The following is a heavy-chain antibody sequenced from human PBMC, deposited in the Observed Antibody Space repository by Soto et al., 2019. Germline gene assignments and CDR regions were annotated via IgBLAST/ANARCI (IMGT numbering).Heavy chain of an antibody. CDR2: IYSSGNT. CDR1: GFNVNSHY. V-gene: IGHV3-66*01. J-gene: IGHJ4*02. Sequence: GGSLRLSCAAAGFNVNSHYMNWVRQAPGKGLEWVSLIYSSGNTNYADSVKGRFTIFRDNSENTLYLQMSSLRAEDTAVYYCVRSLTKGPYYFDYWGPGILVTVSS. CDR3: VRSLTKGPYYFDY.